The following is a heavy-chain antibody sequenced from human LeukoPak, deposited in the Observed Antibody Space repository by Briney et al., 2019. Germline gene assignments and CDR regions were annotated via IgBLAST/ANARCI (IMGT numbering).Heavy chain of an antibody. J-gene: IGHJ4*02. CDR1: GFTFSSYW. Sequence: GGSLRLSCAASGFTFSSYWMHWVRQAPGKGLVWVSRINSDGSSTSYADSVKGRFTISRDNAKNTLYLQMNSLRAEDTAVYYCARVYSSGWYVGDYWGQGTLVTVSP. CDR2: INSDGSST. V-gene: IGHV3-74*01. CDR3: ARVYSSGWYVGDY. D-gene: IGHD6-19*01.